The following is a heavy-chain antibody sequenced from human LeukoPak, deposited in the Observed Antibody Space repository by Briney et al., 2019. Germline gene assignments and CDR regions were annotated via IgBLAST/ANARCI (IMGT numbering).Heavy chain of an antibody. CDR2: IIPIFGTA. Sequence: ASVKVSCKASGGTFSSYAISWVRQAPGQGLEWMGGIIPIFGTANYAQKFQGRVTITTDESTSTAYMELSSLRSEDTAVYYCSRAPYSYGFRYYFDYWGQGTLVTVSS. D-gene: IGHD5-18*01. V-gene: IGHV1-69*05. CDR1: GGTFSSYA. CDR3: SRAPYSYGFRYYFDY. J-gene: IGHJ4*02.